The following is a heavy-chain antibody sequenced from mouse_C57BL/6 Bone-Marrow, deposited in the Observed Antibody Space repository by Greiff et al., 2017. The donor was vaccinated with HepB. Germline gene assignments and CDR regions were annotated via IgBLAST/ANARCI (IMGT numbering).Heavy chain of an antibody. CDR3: ARWYFGLDY. V-gene: IGHV1-61*01. CDR1: GYTFTSYW. J-gene: IGHJ2*01. D-gene: IGHD1-1*02. CDR2: IYPSDSET. Sequence: QVQLKQPGAELVRPGSSVKLSCKASGYTFTSYWMDWVKQRPGQGLEWIGNIYPSDSETHYNQKFKDKATLTVDKSSSTAYMQLSSLTSEDSAVYYCARWYFGLDYWGQSTTLTVSS.